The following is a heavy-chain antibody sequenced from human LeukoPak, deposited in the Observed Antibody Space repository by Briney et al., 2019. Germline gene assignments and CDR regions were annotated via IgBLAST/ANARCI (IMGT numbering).Heavy chain of an antibody. Sequence: GGSLRLSCAASGFTFNSYAMYWVRQAPGKGLEWVSGIFGSGGSAHYADSVKGRFTISRDNSKNTVFLQMDRLRAEDTAVYYCAKTTAGYSSGRYPGWPVDYWGQGTLVTVSS. CDR2: IFGSGGSA. J-gene: IGHJ4*02. D-gene: IGHD6-19*01. CDR1: GFTFNSYA. V-gene: IGHV3-23*01. CDR3: AKTTAGYSSGRYPGWPVDY.